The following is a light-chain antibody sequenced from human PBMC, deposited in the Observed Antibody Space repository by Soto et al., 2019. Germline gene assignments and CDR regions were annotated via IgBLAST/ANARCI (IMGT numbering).Light chain of an antibody. CDR1: SSDVGGYIY. J-gene: IGLJ2*01. Sequence: QSVLTQPASVSGSPGQSITISCTGTSSDVGGYIYLSWYQQHPGKAPKLIIYEVSNRPSGVSSRFSGSKSGNTASLTISGLQAEDEGDYYCSSYTSSNTVVFGGGTKLTVL. V-gene: IGLV2-14*01. CDR2: EVS. CDR3: SSYTSSNTVV.